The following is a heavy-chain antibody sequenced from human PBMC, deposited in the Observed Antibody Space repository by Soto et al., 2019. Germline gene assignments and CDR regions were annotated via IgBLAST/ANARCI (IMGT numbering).Heavy chain of an antibody. D-gene: IGHD2-15*01. CDR3: ASSIGVVVAATPEQDV. V-gene: IGHV4-34*01. Sequence: NPSETLSLTCAVYGGSFSGYYWSWIRQPPGKGLEWIGEINHSGSTNYNPSLKSRVTISVDTSKNQFSLKLSSVTAADTAVYYCASSIGVVVAATPEQDVWGQGTTVTVSS. CDR1: GGSFSGYY. CDR2: INHSGST. J-gene: IGHJ6*02.